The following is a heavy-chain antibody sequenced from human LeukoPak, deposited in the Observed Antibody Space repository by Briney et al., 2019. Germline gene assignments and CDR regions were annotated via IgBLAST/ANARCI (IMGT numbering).Heavy chain of an antibody. CDR3: ARHYGAYAYFQH. Sequence: ASVRVSCKASGYTFTGYCMHWVRHPPGQGLEWMGGINPNNGGTKYAQKFQGRVTMTRDTSISTAYMELSRLRSDDTAVYYCARHYGAYAYFQHWGQGTLVTVSS. D-gene: IGHD4-17*01. V-gene: IGHV1-2*02. CDR2: INPNNGGT. J-gene: IGHJ1*01. CDR1: GYTFTGYC.